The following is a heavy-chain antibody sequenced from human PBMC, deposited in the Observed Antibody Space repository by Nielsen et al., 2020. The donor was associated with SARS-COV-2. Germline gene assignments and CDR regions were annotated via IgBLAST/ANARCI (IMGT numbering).Heavy chain of an antibody. J-gene: IGHJ4*02. Sequence: GGSLRLSCAASGFTFSSYGMHWVRQAPGKGLEWVAVISYDGSNKYYADSVVKGRFTISRDKSKNTLYLQMTSLRAEDTAVYYCAREPYCSTTSCRGRLVYWGQGTLVSVSS. D-gene: IGHD2-2*01. CDR1: GFTFSSYG. CDR2: ISYDGSNK. CDR3: AREPYCSTTSCRGRLVY. V-gene: IGHV3-33*05.